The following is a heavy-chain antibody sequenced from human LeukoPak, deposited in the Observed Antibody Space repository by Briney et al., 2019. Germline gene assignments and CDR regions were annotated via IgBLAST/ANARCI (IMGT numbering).Heavy chain of an antibody. Sequence: GGSLRLSCAASGFTFGSYAMSWVRQAPGKGLEWVSGISGSGDNTYYADSVKGRFTISRDNSKNTLYVQVNSLGTEDTAAYYCAKGSYYDSSGSFHFDYWGQGTLVTVSS. D-gene: IGHD3-22*01. V-gene: IGHV3-23*01. CDR1: GFTFGSYA. CDR3: AKGSYYDSSGSFHFDY. CDR2: ISGSGDNT. J-gene: IGHJ4*02.